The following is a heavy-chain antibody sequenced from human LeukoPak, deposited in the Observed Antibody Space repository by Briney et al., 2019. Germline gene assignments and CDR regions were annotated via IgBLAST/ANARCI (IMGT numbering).Heavy chain of an antibody. CDR1: GGSFSGYY. J-gene: IGHJ6*02. V-gene: IGHV4-34*01. D-gene: IGHD3-10*01. Sequence: SETLSLTCAVYGGSFSGYYWSWIRQPPGKGLEWIGEINHSGSTNYNPSLKSRVTISVDTSKNQFSLKLSSVTAADTAVYYCARSPARVVRGVLDHYYGMDVWGQGTTVTVSS. CDR3: ARSPARVVRGVLDHYYGMDV. CDR2: INHSGST.